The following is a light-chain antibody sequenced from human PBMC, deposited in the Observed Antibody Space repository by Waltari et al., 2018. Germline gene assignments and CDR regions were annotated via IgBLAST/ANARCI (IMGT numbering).Light chain of an antibody. Sequence: QLVLTQSPSVSASLGASVKLTCTLSSGHSSNVIAWHQQQPGKGPRYLMKVNSDGSHSKGDGIPARFSGSSCGPERYLTISSLQSDDEADYYCQTGGHGTWVFGGGTKLTVL. CDR3: QTGGHGTWV. J-gene: IGLJ3*02. V-gene: IGLV4-69*01. CDR1: SGHSSNV. CDR2: VNSDGSH.